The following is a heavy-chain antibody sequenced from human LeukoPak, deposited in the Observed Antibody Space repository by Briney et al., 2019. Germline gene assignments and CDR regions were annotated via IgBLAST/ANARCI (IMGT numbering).Heavy chain of an antibody. V-gene: IGHV3-30*18. Sequence: QAGGSLRLPCAASGFTFSSYGMPWVRQAPGKGLEWVAVISYDGSNKYYADSVKGRFTISRDNSKNTLYLQMNSLRAEDTAVYYCAKDLTYGMDVWGQGTTVTVSS. D-gene: IGHD4/OR15-4a*01. CDR2: ISYDGSNK. J-gene: IGHJ6*02. CDR1: GFTFSSYG. CDR3: AKDLTYGMDV.